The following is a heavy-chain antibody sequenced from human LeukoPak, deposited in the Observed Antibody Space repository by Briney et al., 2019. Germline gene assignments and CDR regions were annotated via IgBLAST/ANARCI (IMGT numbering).Heavy chain of an antibody. CDR2: IYTSGST. CDR3: ARLDCSSTSCRYYYYYYYMDV. CDR1: GGSISSYY. Sequence: SETLSLTCTVSGGSISSYYWSWIRQPAGKGLEWIGRIYTSGSTNYNPSLKSRVTMSVDTSKNQFSLKLSSVTAADTAVYYCARLDCSSTSCRYYYYYYYMDVWGKGTTVTVSS. J-gene: IGHJ6*03. V-gene: IGHV4-4*07. D-gene: IGHD2-2*01.